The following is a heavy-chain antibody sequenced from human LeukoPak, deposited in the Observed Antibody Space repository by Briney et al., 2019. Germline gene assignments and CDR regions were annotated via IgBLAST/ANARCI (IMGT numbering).Heavy chain of an antibody. CDR3: AYTRLRLGSYFDY. Sequence: GASVKVSCKASGYTFTGYYMHWVRQAPGQGLEWMGWINPNSGGTNYAQKFQGRVTMTRDTSISTAYMELSRLRSDDTAVYSCAYTRLRLGSYFDYWGQGTLVTVSS. D-gene: IGHD5-12*01. J-gene: IGHJ4*02. CDR2: INPNSGGT. V-gene: IGHV1-2*02. CDR1: GYTFTGYY.